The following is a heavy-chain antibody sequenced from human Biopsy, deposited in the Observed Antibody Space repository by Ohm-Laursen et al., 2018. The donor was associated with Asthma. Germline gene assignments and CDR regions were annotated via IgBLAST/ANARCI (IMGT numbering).Heavy chain of an antibody. CDR2: TNEIGVT. Sequence: SDTLSLTCDVYPGSFSGFFWTWIRQSPGKGLEWIGETNEIGVTNNNPSLKSRVIISIDTYWNRVSLKLTSVTAADTAVYYCARGPELDVWGQGTTVTVSS. V-gene: IGHV4-34*01. CDR3: ARGPELDV. J-gene: IGHJ6*02. CDR1: PGSFSGFF.